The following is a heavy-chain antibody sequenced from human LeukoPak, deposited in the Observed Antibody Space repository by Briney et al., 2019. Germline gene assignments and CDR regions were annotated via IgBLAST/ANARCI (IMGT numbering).Heavy chain of an antibody. CDR3: ARRNGIATVGTFDY. CDR1: GVPFISSW. D-gene: IGHD6-13*01. Sequence: HPGRSLRLSCAASGVPFISSWMSWVRQVPGRGLAWVANIKVDGSEKYYGDSARGRFTVSRDNAKNLLYLQMNSLRAEDTAVYYCARRNGIATVGTFDYWGQGTLVAVSS. J-gene: IGHJ4*02. CDR2: IKVDGSEK. V-gene: IGHV3-7*01.